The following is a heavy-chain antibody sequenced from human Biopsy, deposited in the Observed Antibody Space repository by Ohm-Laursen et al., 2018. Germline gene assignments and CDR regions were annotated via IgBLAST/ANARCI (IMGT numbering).Heavy chain of an antibody. CDR3: ARGRSHLLPDHDWFDP. J-gene: IGHJ5*02. CDR2: ISRSTSHI. CDR1: GFSLTNYT. Sequence: SLRLSCSASGFSLTNYTINWVRQAPGKGLEWVSSISRSTSHILYAETLKGRFTSSRDNAKNLVYLQMNGLRVEDTAVYYCARGRSHLLPDHDWFDPWGQGTLVTVSS. D-gene: IGHD1-14*01. V-gene: IGHV3-21*06.